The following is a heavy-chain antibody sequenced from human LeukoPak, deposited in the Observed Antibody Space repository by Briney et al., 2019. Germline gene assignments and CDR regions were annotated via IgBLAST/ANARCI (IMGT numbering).Heavy chain of an antibody. CDR3: ARQEGGVTIFDY. J-gene: IGHJ4*02. CDR1: GGSISSSSYY. Sequence: SETLSLTCTVSGGSISSSSYYWGWIRQPPGKGLEWIGSIYYSGSTYYNPSLKSRVTISVDTSKNQFSLKLSSVTAADTAVYYCARQEGGVTIFDYWGQGALVTVSS. CDR2: IYYSGST. D-gene: IGHD4-11*01. V-gene: IGHV4-39*01.